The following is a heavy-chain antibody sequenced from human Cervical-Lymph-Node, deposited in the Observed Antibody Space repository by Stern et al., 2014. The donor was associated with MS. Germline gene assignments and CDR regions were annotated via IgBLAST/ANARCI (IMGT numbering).Heavy chain of an antibody. CDR2: INPSGGTT. V-gene: IGHV1-46*01. J-gene: IGHJ4*02. Sequence: MQLEESGAEVKKPGASVTVSCKASGYTFTSYYIHWVRQAPGPGLEWMGIINPSGGTTSYAQKFQGRVTLTRDTSTSTVYMELNSLRSEDTAVYYCAREHSAMAFGYWGQGTLVTVSS. CDR1: GYTFTSYY. CDR3: AREHSAMAFGY. D-gene: IGHD5-18*01.